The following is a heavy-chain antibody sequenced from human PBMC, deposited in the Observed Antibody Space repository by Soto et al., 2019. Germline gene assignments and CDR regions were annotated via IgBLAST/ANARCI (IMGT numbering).Heavy chain of an antibody. Sequence: SETLSLTCTVSGGSISSSSYYWGWIRQPPGKGLEWIGSIYYSGSTYYNPSLKSRVTISVDTSKNQFSLKLSSVTAADTAVYYCARGRWIQQGYYFDYWGQGTLVTVSS. CDR3: ARGRWIQQGYYFDY. CDR1: GGSISSSSYY. V-gene: IGHV4-39*07. J-gene: IGHJ4*02. CDR2: IYYSGST. D-gene: IGHD5-18*01.